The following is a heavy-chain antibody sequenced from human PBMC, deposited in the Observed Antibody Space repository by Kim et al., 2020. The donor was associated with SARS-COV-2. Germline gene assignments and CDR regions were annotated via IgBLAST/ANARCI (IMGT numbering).Heavy chain of an antibody. V-gene: IGHV3-15*01. D-gene: IGHD6-13*01. CDR1: GFTFSNAW. Sequence: GGSLRLSCAASGFTFSNAWMSWVRQAPGKGLEWVGRIKSKTDGGTTDYAAPVKGRFTISRDDSKNTLYLQMNSLKTEDTAVYYCTTIPIAAAARGAKPFDYWGQGTLVTVSS. J-gene: IGHJ4*02. CDR3: TTIPIAAAARGAKPFDY. CDR2: IKSKTDGGTT.